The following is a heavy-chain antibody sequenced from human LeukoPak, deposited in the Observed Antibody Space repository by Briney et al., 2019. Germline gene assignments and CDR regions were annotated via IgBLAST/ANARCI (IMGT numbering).Heavy chain of an antibody. CDR3: AREEPNYDILTGYLVSAFDI. CDR1: GFTFSSYS. J-gene: IGHJ3*02. CDR2: IYSGGST. V-gene: IGHV3-66*01. Sequence: GGSLRLSCAASGFTFSSYSMNWVRLAPGKGLEWVSVIYSGGSTYYADSVKGRFTISRDNSKNTLYLQMNSLRAEDTAVYYCAREEPNYDILTGYLVSAFDIWGQGTMVTVSS. D-gene: IGHD3-9*01.